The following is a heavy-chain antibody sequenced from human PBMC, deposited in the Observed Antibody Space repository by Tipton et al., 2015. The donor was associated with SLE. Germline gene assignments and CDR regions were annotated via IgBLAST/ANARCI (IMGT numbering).Heavy chain of an antibody. V-gene: IGHV4-34*01. CDR2: INHSGST. J-gene: IGHJ4*02. D-gene: IGHD6-13*01. CDR1: GGSFSGYY. Sequence: TLSLTCAVYGGSFSGYYWSWIRQPPGKGLEWIGEINHSGSTNYNPSLKSPVTISVDTSKNKFSLKLSSVTAADTAVYYCARRGIAAAGPDYWGQGPLVAVSS. CDR3: ARRGIAAAGPDY.